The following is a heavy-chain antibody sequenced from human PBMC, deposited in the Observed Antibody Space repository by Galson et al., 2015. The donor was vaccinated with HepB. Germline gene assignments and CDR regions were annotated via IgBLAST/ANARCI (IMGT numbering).Heavy chain of an antibody. D-gene: IGHD3-3*01. CDR2: ISSSSSTT. Sequence: SLRLSCAASGFTFSTYSINWVRQAPGKGLEWVSYISSSSSTTYYADSVKGRFTISRDNAKNSLYLQMNSLRDEDTAVYYCARQYYDFWSGYDNWFDPWGQGTLVTVSS. J-gene: IGHJ5*02. CDR3: ARQYYDFWSGYDNWFDP. CDR1: GFTFSTYS. V-gene: IGHV3-48*02.